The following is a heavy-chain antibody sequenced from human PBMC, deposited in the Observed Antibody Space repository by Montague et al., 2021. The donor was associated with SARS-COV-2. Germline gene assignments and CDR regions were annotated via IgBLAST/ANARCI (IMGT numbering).Heavy chain of an antibody. Sequence: SETRSLTSAVYGGSFSGYYWSWIRQPPGKGLEWIGEINQSGSTNYNPSLKSRVTLSVGTSKKQFSPKLSSLTAADTAVYYCARVAGGYYHDSSAYFDYWGQGSLVTVSS. D-gene: IGHD3-22*01. J-gene: IGHJ4*02. CDR1: GGSFSGYY. CDR2: INQSGST. V-gene: IGHV4-34*01. CDR3: ARVAGGYYHDSSAYFDY.